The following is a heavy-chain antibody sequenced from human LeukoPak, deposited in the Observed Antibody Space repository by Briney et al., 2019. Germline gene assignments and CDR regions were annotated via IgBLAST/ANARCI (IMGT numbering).Heavy chain of an antibody. CDR3: ARRDTWFGELLERVDWFDP. J-gene: IGHJ5*02. Sequence: PSGTLSLTCAVSGGSISSSNWWSWVRQPPGKGLEWIGEIYHSGSTNYNPSLKSRVTISADKSISTAYLQWSSLKASDTAMYYCARRDTWFGELLERVDWFDPWGQGTLVTVSS. D-gene: IGHD3-10*01. CDR2: IYHSGST. CDR1: GGSISSSNW. V-gene: IGHV4-4*02.